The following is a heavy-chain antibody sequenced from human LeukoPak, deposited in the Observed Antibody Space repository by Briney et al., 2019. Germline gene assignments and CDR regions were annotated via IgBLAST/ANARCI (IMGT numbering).Heavy chain of an antibody. Sequence: SETLSLTCAVYEGSLSGYFWSWIRQPPGKRLEWIGEISIAGEINYNPSLRSRATISMDTTRNQFSLRLTSVIAADTALYYCVRQIGAGAFDLWGRDRVVTVSS. CDR1: EGSLSGYF. CDR2: ISIAGEI. J-gene: IGHJ2*01. CDR3: VRQIGAGAFDL. D-gene: IGHD6-19*01. V-gene: IGHV4-34*01.